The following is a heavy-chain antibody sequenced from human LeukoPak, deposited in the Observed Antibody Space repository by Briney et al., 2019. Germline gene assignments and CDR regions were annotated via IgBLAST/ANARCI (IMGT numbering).Heavy chain of an antibody. CDR1: GFTFSSYS. CDR2: ISSSSSYI. Sequence: GGSLRLSCAASGFTFSSYSMNWVRQAPGKGLEWVSSISSSSSYIYYADSVRGRFTISRDNAKNSLYLQMNSLRAEDTAVYYCARDPNSSWYGPDYWGQGTLVTVSS. CDR3: ARDPNSSWYGPDY. J-gene: IGHJ4*02. D-gene: IGHD6-13*01. V-gene: IGHV3-21*01.